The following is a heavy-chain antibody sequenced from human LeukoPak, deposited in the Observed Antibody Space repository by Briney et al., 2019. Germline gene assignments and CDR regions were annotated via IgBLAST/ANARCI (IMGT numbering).Heavy chain of an antibody. CDR3: ARLGIQLRFMDY. CDR2: ISNDGTST. J-gene: IGHJ4*02. D-gene: IGHD5-18*01. CDR1: GLTFSNYW. Sequence: GGSLRLSCAVSGLTFSNYWMHWVRQAPGKGLVWVSRISNDGTSTDYADSVKGRFTISRDNAKNTLYRQMNSLRAEDTAVYYCARLGIQLRFMDYWGQGPLVTVSS. V-gene: IGHV3-74*01.